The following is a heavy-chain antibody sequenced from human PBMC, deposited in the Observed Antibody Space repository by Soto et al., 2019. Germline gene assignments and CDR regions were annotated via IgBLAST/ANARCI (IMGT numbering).Heavy chain of an antibody. D-gene: IGHD3-3*01. CDR2: IYYSGRT. Sequence: ASETLSLTCTVSGGSIGGGGHYWTWIRQLPGQGLEWIGYIYYSGRTNYSPSLQSRLTISVDTSKNQFSLKLTSVTAADTAVYYCARGIKGTEAIYFRSSYYYMDVWGKGPTVTVP. V-gene: IGHV4-31*03. J-gene: IGHJ6*03. CDR3: ARGIKGTEAIYFRSSYYYMDV. CDR1: GGSIGGGGHY.